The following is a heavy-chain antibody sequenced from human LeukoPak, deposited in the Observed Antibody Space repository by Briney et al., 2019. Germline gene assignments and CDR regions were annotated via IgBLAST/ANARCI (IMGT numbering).Heavy chain of an antibody. CDR3: ARAIHTAMDLNAFDI. J-gene: IGHJ3*02. Sequence: SETLSLTCAVYGGSFSGCYWSWIRQPPGKGLEWIGEINHSGSTNYNPSLKSRVTISVDTSKNQFSLKLSSVTAADTAVYYCARAIHTAMDLNAFDIWGQGTMVTVSS. V-gene: IGHV4-34*01. D-gene: IGHD5-18*01. CDR2: INHSGST. CDR1: GGSFSGCY.